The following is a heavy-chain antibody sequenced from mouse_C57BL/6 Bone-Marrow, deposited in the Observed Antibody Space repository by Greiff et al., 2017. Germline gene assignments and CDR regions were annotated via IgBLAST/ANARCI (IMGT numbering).Heavy chain of an antibody. CDR3: ALMRFDY. CDR1: GSTFTSYW. Sequence: QVHVKQPGAELVKPGASVKLSCKASGSTFTSYWMQWVKQRPGQGLEWIGEIDPSDSYTNHNQKFKGKATLTVDTSASTAYMQLSSLTSEDSAVYYCALMRFDYWGQGTTLTVSS. J-gene: IGHJ2*01. D-gene: IGHD6-5*01. CDR2: IDPSDSYT. V-gene: IGHV1-50*01.